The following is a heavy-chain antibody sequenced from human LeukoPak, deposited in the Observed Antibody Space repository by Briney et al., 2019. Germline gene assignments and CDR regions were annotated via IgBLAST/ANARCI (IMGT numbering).Heavy chain of an antibody. CDR3: ARDRGTRGWYEYFFDH. CDR1: GFTFSSYA. Sequence: GGSLRLSCAASGFTFSSYAMHWVRQAPGKGLEWVAVISYDGSNKYYADSVKGRFTISRDNSKNTLYLQMNSLRAEDTAVYYCARDRGTRGWYEYFFDHWGQGTLVTVSS. CDR2: ISYDGSNK. D-gene: IGHD6-19*01. V-gene: IGHV3-30*04. J-gene: IGHJ4*02.